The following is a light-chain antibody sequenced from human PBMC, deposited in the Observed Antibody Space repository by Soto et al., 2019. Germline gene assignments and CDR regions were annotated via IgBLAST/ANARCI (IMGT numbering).Light chain of an antibody. V-gene: IGKV3-20*01. CDR2: GAS. Sequence: EIVLTQSPGTLSLSPGERATLSCRASQIVSNNFLAWFQQKPGQAPRLLIYGASTRAPGVPGRFSGSGSGTDFSLIISRLEPEDFAVYCCQQYGASLPTFGQGTKVEI. CDR1: QIVSNNF. J-gene: IGKJ1*01. CDR3: QQYGASLPT.